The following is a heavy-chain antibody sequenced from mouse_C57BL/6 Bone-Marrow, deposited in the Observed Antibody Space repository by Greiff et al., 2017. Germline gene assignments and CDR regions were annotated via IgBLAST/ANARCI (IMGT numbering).Heavy chain of an antibody. CDR3: ARESYYDPCAY. CDR1: GYAFSSYW. D-gene: IGHD2-4*01. CDR2: IYPGDGDT. J-gene: IGHJ3*01. V-gene: IGHV1-80*01. Sequence: QVQLKESGAELVKPGASVKISCKASGYAFSSYWLNWVKQRPGKGLEWIGQIYPGDGDTNYNGKFKGKATLTADKSSSTAYMQLSSLTSEDSAVYFCARESYYDPCAYWGQGTLVTVSA.